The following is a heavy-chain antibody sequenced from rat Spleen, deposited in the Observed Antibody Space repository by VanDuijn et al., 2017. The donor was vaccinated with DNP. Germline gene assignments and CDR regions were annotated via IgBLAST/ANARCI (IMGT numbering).Heavy chain of an antibody. D-gene: IGHD1-1*01. CDR3: ARGATVVSY. V-gene: IGHV5-25*01. J-gene: IGHJ2*01. CDR2: ISTSGGST. Sequence: EVQLVESGGGLVQPGRSLKLSCAASGFTFSNYDMAWVRQAPTKGLEWVASISTSGGSTYYRDSVKGRFTVSRDNAKSTLYLQMDSLRSEDTATYYCARGATVVSYWGQGVMVTVSS. CDR1: GFTFSNYD.